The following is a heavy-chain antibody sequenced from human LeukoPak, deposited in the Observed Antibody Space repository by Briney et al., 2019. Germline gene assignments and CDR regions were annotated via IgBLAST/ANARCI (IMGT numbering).Heavy chain of an antibody. Sequence: SETLSLTCTVSGDSISSSNSYRGWIRQPPGKGLEWIGSLYYSGSSYYNPSLKSRVTISADTSKNQFSLRLSSVTAADTAVYYCARLRGAFDYWGQGTLVTVSS. V-gene: IGHV4-39*07. CDR3: ARLRGAFDY. CDR1: GDSISSSNSY. D-gene: IGHD3-16*01. J-gene: IGHJ4*02. CDR2: LYYSGSS.